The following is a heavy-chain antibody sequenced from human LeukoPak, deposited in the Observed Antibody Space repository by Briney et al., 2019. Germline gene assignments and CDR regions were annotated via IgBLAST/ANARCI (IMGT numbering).Heavy chain of an antibody. CDR1: GFTFSSYE. CDR3: AREGVVSDYYFDY. V-gene: IGHV3-48*03. J-gene: IGHJ4*02. CDR2: ISSSGSTI. Sequence: GGSLRLSCEASGFTFSSYEMNWVRQAPGKGLEWVSYISSSGSTIYYADSVKGRFTISRDNAKNSLHLQMNSLRAEDTAVYYCAREGVVSDYYFDYWGQGALVTVSS. D-gene: IGHD2-15*01.